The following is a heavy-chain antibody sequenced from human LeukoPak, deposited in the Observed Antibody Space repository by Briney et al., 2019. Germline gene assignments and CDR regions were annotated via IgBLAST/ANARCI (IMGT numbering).Heavy chain of an antibody. Sequence: PGGSLRLSCAASGFTFSRYGMSWVRQAPGKGLEWVSAISVSGGSTYYADPVKGRFTISRDNSKNTLYLQMNSLRAEDTAVYYCASSKPQWLRGGRGAFDIWGQGTMVTVSS. CDR3: ASSKPQWLRGGRGAFDI. CDR2: ISVSGGST. V-gene: IGHV3-23*01. J-gene: IGHJ3*02. D-gene: IGHD6-19*01. CDR1: GFTFSRYG.